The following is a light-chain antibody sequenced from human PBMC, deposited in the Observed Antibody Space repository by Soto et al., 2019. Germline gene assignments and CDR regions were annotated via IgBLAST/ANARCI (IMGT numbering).Light chain of an antibody. CDR1: KSISTK. J-gene: IGKJ2*01. Sequence: EIVLTQSPATLSVSPGERATLSCRASKSISTKLAWYQQKPGQAPRRLIYDASTRATGIPARLSGSGSGTEFTLIISSLQSEDVAVDYCQQYNNWPPVYTFRQGTKLEI. V-gene: IGKV3D-15*01. CDR2: DAS. CDR3: QQYNNWPPVYT.